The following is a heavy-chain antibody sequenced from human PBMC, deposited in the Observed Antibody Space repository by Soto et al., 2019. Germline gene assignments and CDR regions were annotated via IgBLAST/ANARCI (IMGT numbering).Heavy chain of an antibody. J-gene: IGHJ4*02. CDR2: IYHIGSP. CDR3: AGLYPYESSGYHLNY. V-gene: IGHV4-59*08. D-gene: IGHD3-22*01. CDR1: GASITSYY. Sequence: SETLSLTCSVSGASITSYYWSWIRQPPGKGLEWIGYIYHIGSPSYNPSLESRITISVDTSKNQFSLKLRSVTAADTALFYCAGLYPYESSGYHLNYWGQGALVTVSS.